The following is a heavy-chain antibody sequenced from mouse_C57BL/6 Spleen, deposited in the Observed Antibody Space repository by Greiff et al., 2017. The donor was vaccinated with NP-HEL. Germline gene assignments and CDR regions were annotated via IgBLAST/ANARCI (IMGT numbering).Heavy chain of an antibody. D-gene: IGHD1-1*01. V-gene: IGHV1-18*01. J-gene: IGHJ4*01. CDR1: GSTFTDYN. CDR2: INPNNGGT. Sequence: VQLQQSGPELVKPGASVKIPCKASGSTFTDYNLDWVKQSHGKSLEWIGDINPNNGGTIYNQKFKGKATLTVDKSSSTAYMELRSLTSEDTAVYYCARKTSRNYAMDYWGQGTSVTVSS. CDR3: ARKTSRNYAMDY.